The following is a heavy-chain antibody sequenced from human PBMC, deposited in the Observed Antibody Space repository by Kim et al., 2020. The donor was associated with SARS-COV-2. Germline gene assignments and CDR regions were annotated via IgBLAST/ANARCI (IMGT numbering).Heavy chain of an antibody. CDR1: GFTFNDHY. V-gene: IGHV3-11*03. D-gene: IGHD2-2*01. CDR2: ISGDSSYS. J-gene: IGHJ1*01. Sequence: GGSLRLSCEASGFTFNDHYISWIRQAPGKGLEWVSYISGDSSYSYYADSVKGRFSISRDTAKKSVYLQMNSLRVDDTATYYCARHSYCNSVRCQAEYFQQLGRGALVTV. CDR3: ARHSYCNSVRCQAEYFQQ.